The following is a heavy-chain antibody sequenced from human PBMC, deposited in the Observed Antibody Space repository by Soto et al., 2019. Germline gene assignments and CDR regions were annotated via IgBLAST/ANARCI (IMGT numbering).Heavy chain of an antibody. CDR1: GDSVSSNNYY. CDR2: IHYSGDS. V-gene: IGHV4-31*03. D-gene: IGHD3-22*01. J-gene: IGHJ4*02. Sequence: PSETLSLTCTVIGDSVSSNNYYWSWIRQRPGKGLEWIGYIHYSGDSYDNPSLTSRITMSMDVFKNQFSLNLRSVTAADTAIYYCARDVNDSSGSQGFDYWGQGTLVTVSS. CDR3: ARDVNDSSGSQGFDY.